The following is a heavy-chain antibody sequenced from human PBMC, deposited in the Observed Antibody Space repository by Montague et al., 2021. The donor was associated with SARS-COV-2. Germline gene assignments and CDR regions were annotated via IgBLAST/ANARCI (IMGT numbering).Heavy chain of an antibody. Sequence: SLRLSCAASGFTFSSYWMHWVRQAPGKGLVWVSRINSDGSSTSYADSVKGRFTISRDNAKNTLYLQMNSLRAEDTAVYYCARGLRYFDWLAYYGMDVWGQGTTDTVSS. D-gene: IGHD3-9*01. CDR1: GFTFSSYW. J-gene: IGHJ6*02. CDR2: INSDGSST. V-gene: IGHV3-74*01. CDR3: ARGLRYFDWLAYYGMDV.